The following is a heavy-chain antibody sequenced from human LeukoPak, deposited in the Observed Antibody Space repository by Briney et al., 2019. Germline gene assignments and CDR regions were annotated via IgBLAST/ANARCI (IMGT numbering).Heavy chain of an antibody. CDR3: ANRLGSGSYNWFDP. J-gene: IGHJ5*02. CDR1: GGTFSSYA. V-gene: IGHV1-69*13. Sequence: ASVKVSCKASGGTFSSYAISWVRQAPGQGLEWMGGIIPVFGATTYARNFQGRVTITADESTSTAYMELSSLRSEDTAVYYCANRLGSGSYNWFDPWGQGTLVTVSA. D-gene: IGHD3-10*01. CDR2: IIPVFGAT.